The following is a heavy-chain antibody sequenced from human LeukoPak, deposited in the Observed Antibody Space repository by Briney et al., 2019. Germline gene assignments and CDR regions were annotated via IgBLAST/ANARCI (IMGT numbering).Heavy chain of an antibody. CDR1: GGSISSGGYS. CDR3: ARVVAAAGTPFDY. D-gene: IGHD6-13*01. CDR2: IYYSGST. V-gene: IGHV4-31*11. Sequence: PSETLSLTCAVSGGSISSGGYSWSWIRQHPGKGLEWIGYIYYSGSTYYNPSLKSRVTISVDTSKNQFSLKLSSVTAADTAVYYCARVVAAAGTPFDYWGQGTLVTVSS. J-gene: IGHJ4*02.